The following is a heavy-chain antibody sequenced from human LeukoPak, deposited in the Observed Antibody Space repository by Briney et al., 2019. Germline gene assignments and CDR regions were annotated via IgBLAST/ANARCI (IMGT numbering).Heavy chain of an antibody. CDR3: ARDRGYGGHFDY. Sequence: SETLSLTCTVSGGSISSYYWSWIRQPPGKGLKWIGYIYYSGSTNYNPSLKSRVTISVDTSKNQFSLKLSSVTAADTAVYYCARDRGYGGHFDYWGQGTLVTVSS. CDR2: IYYSGST. V-gene: IGHV4-59*01. CDR1: GGSISSYY. D-gene: IGHD4-23*01. J-gene: IGHJ4*02.